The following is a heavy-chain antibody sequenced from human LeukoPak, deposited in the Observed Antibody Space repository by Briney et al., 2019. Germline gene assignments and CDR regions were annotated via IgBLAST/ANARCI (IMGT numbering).Heavy chain of an antibody. CDR2: IYYSGST. D-gene: IGHD2-8*01. CDR1: GGSISSYY. J-gene: IGHJ4*02. CDR3: ARHGYCTNGVCSPGDLDY. Sequence: PSETLSLTCTVSGGSISSYYWSWIRQPPGKGLEWIGYIYYSGSTNYNPSLKSRVTISVDTSKNQFSLKLSSVTAADTAVYYCARHGYCTNGVCSPGDLDYWGQGTLVTVSS. V-gene: IGHV4-59*08.